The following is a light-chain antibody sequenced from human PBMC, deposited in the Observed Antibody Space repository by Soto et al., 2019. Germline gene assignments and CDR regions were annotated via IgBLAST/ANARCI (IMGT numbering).Light chain of an antibody. V-gene: IGLV2-11*01. CDR1: SSDVGGYNY. CDR2: DVT. CDR3: CSCADTYTLLYV. Sequence: QSVLTQPRSVSGSPGQSVTISCTGTSSDVGGYNYVSWYQQHPGRAPELMIYDVTKRPSGVPDRFSGSKSGNTASLTISGLQAEDEADYYCCSCADTYTLLYVFGTGTKVTVL. J-gene: IGLJ1*01.